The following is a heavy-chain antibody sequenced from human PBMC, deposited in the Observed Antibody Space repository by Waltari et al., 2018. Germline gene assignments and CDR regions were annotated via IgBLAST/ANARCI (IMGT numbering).Heavy chain of an antibody. CDR3: ARRGYCGIDCYSNYFDF. V-gene: IGHV4-34*01. Sequence: QVLLQHWGAGLLKPSEPLSLTCAVSGGSFYFSSWSWIRQPPGEGLEWIGEITHSGSTNYNPSLKSRVSISVDTPNNQFSLKLTSVTAADTAAYYCARRGYCGIDCYSNYFDFWGQGTLVTVSS. J-gene: IGHJ4*02. D-gene: IGHD2-21*01. CDR2: ITHSGST. CDR1: GGSFYFSS.